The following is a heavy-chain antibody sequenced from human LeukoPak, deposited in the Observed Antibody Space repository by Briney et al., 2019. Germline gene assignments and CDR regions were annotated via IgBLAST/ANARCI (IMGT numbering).Heavy chain of an antibody. J-gene: IGHJ4*02. D-gene: IGHD1-26*01. CDR3: TRHVLSGSYYENY. V-gene: IGHV3-23*01. CDR1: GFTFSNYA. CDR2: VSGSSTRT. Sequence: PGGSLRLSCAASGFTFSNYAMSWVRQAPGKGLEWVSDVSGSSTRTHYADSVKGRFTISRDNSKNTLHLQMNSLKTEDTAVYYCTRHVLSGSYYENYWGQGTLVTVS.